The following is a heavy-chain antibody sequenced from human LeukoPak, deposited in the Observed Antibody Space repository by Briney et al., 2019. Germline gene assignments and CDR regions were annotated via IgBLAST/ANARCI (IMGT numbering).Heavy chain of an antibody. CDR3: ARDGPHYDFWSGPAY. V-gene: IGHV3-48*03. Sequence: GGSLRLSCAASGFTFSSYEMNWVRQAPGKGLEWVSYISSSGSTKYYADSLMGRFTLSRDNAKKSLYLQMNSLRAEDTAVYYCARDGPHYDFWSGPAYWGQGTLVTVSS. J-gene: IGHJ4*02. CDR2: ISSSGSTK. D-gene: IGHD3-3*01. CDR1: GFTFSSYE.